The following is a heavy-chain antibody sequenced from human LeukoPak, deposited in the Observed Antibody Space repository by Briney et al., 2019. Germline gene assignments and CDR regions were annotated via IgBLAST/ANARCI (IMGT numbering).Heavy chain of an antibody. D-gene: IGHD6-13*01. Sequence: PGGSLRLSCAASGFTFSSYSMNWVRQAPGKGLEWVSSISSSSSYIYYADSVKGRFTISRDNAKNSLYLQMDSLRAEDTAVYYCARGVYSSSWYLTGTLIDFDYWGQGTLVTVSS. CDR2: ISSSSSYI. V-gene: IGHV3-21*01. CDR3: ARGVYSSSWYLTGTLIDFDY. J-gene: IGHJ4*02. CDR1: GFTFSSYS.